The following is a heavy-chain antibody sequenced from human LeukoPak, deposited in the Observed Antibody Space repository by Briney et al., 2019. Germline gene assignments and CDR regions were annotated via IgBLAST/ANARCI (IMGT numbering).Heavy chain of an antibody. CDR1: GFTFSSYA. V-gene: IGHV3-23*01. Sequence: GGSLRLSCAASGFTFSSYAMHWVRQAPGKGLEWVSGISGSGVTYFADSVKGRFTISRDNSKNTLYLQMNSLRADDTAVYYCAKLANWGPFDAFDIWGQGTMVTVSS. CDR3: AKLANWGPFDAFDI. CDR2: ISGSGVT. D-gene: IGHD7-27*01. J-gene: IGHJ3*02.